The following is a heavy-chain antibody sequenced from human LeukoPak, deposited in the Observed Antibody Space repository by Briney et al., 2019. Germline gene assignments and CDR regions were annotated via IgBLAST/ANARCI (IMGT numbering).Heavy chain of an antibody. D-gene: IGHD6-6*01. CDR1: GFTFSSYS. V-gene: IGHV3-48*01. CDR3: ARAPLGYIAGRREGFDY. CDR2: ISSSSGII. J-gene: IGHJ4*02. Sequence: GGSLRLSCAVSGFTFSSYSMNWVRRAPGKGLEWISYISSSSGIIYYADSVKGRFTISRDNAKNSLYLQMNSLRADDTAVYYCARAPLGYIAGRREGFDYWGQGTLVTVSS.